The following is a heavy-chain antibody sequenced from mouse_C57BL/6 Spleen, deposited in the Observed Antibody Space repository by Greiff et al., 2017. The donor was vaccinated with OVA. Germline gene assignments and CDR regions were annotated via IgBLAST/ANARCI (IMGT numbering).Heavy chain of an antibody. J-gene: IGHJ3*01. V-gene: IGHV3-1*01. D-gene: IGHD2-4*01. Sequence: EVKLQESGPGMVKPSQSLSLTCTVTGYSITSGYDWHWIRHFPGNKLEWMGYISYSGSTNYNPSLKSRISITHDTSKNHFFLKLNSVTTEDTATYYCAENDYDGGFAYWGQGTLVTVSA. CDR2: ISYSGST. CDR3: AENDYDGGFAY. CDR1: GYSITSGYD.